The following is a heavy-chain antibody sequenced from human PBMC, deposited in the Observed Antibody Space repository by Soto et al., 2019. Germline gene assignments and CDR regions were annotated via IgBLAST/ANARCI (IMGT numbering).Heavy chain of an antibody. J-gene: IGHJ4*02. D-gene: IGHD3-3*01. CDR2: MYSSGSI. V-gene: IGHV4-39*01. Sequence: QLQFQESGPGLVRPSETLSLTCTVSGGSVSSSTYYWTWIHQPPGKGLEWIGTMYSSGSIYYNPSLKSRVTISVDRSQNQFSLKVRSVTAADPAVYYCTRRITIFGVDPGLDYWGQGTLVTVS. CDR3: TRRITIFGVDPGLDY. CDR1: GGSVSSSTYY.